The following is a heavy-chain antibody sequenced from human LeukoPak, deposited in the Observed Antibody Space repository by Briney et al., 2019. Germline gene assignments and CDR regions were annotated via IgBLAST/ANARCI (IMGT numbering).Heavy chain of an antibody. D-gene: IGHD6-13*01. Sequence: ASVKVSCKASGYTFTSYYMHWVRQAPGQGLEWMGIINPSGGSTSYAQRFQGRVTMTRDTSTSTVYMELSSLRSEDTAVYYCARDSSSWYPGAPYYFDYWGQGTLVTVSS. CDR2: INPSGGST. V-gene: IGHV1-46*01. CDR3: ARDSSSWYPGAPYYFDY. CDR1: GYTFTSYY. J-gene: IGHJ4*02.